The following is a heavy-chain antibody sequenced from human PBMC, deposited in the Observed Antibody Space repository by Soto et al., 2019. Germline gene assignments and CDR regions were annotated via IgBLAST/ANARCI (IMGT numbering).Heavy chain of an antibody. V-gene: IGHV3-9*01. CDR2: ISWNSGSI. D-gene: IGHD6-13*01. CDR1: GFTFDDYA. CDR3: VKDSTISAAGWFDP. Sequence: VQLVESGGGLVRPGRSLRLSCAASGFTFDDYAMHWVRQAPGKGLEWVSGISWNSGSIGYADSVKGRFTISRDNAKNSLFLQMNSLRPEDTAFYYCVKDSTISAAGWFDPWGQGTLVTVSS. J-gene: IGHJ5*02.